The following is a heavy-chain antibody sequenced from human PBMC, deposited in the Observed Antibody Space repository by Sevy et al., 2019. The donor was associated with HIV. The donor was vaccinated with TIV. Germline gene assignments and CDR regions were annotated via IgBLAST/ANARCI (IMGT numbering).Heavy chain of an antibody. D-gene: IGHD6-13*01. CDR2: ISGSGATT. J-gene: IGHJ6*02. V-gene: IGHV3-23*01. Sequence: GGSLRLSCAASGFTFNNYAMNWVRQAPGKGLEWVSAISGSGATTFYADSVKGRFTISRDNPKNTLYLQMNNLRAEDTAVYYCAKGDSTFYGMDVWGQGTTVTVSS. CDR1: GFTFNNYA. CDR3: AKGDSTFYGMDV.